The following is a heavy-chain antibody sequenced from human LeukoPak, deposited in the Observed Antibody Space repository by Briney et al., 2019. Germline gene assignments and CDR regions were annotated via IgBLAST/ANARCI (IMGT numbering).Heavy chain of an antibody. D-gene: IGHD2-2*01. CDR3: AKDQTRYCSSTSCYQFDY. V-gene: IGHV4-59*11. CDR1: GGSISSHH. J-gene: IGHJ4*02. Sequence: KPSETLSLTCTVSGGSISSHHWSWIRQPPGKGLEWIGYIYYSGSTKYNPSLQSRVTISVDTSKNQFSLKLSSVTAADTAVYYCAKDQTRYCSSTSCYQFDYWGQGTLVTVSS. CDR2: IYYSGST.